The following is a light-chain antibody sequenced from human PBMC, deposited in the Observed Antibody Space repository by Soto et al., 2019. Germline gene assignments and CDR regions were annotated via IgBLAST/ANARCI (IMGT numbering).Light chain of an antibody. CDR3: QQSYSTPQT. CDR1: QSISSY. Sequence: DIQMTQSPSSLSASVGDRVTITCRASQSISSYLNWYQQKPGKAPKLLIYAASSLQSGVPSRFSGSGSGTDFTLTISSLQPEDFATYYCQQSYSTPQTFGQGTNVEI. V-gene: IGKV1-39*01. CDR2: AAS. J-gene: IGKJ1*01.